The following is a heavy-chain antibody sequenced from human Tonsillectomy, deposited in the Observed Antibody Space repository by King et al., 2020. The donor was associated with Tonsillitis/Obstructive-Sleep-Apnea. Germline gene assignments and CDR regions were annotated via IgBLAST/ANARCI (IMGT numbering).Heavy chain of an antibody. D-gene: IGHD3-16*01. J-gene: IGHJ4*02. CDR1: GASIRSDHW. Sequence: VQLQESGPGLVQPLGTLSLTCAVSGASIRSDHWWSWVRQSPGKRLEWIGRVFHAWTTKYNPSLGGRVSISLYHAENTFSLHLGSVTAADTAVYYCATSDSSRDGGDYYFDYWGRGTLVTVSS. CDR3: ATSDSSRDGGDYYFDY. V-gene: IGHV4-4*02. CDR2: VFHAWTT.